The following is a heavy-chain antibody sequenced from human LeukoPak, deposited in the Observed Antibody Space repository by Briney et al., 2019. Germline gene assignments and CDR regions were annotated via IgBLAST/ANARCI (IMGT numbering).Heavy chain of an antibody. V-gene: IGHV4-31*03. CDR3: ARKNSSGYYPLDY. CDR1: GGSSSSGGSY. J-gene: IGHJ4*02. Sequence: SESLSLTCTVSGGSSSSGGSYWSWIRQHPGKGLEWIGYIYYSGSTYYKPPVKSRVTISVDTSKNQFSLKLSSVTAADTAVYYCARKNSSGYYPLDYWGQGTLVTVSS. D-gene: IGHD3-22*01. CDR2: IYYSGST.